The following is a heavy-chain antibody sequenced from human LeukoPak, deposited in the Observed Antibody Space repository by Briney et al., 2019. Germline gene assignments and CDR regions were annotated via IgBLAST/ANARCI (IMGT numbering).Heavy chain of an antibody. J-gene: IGHJ4*02. V-gene: IGHV4-39*01. D-gene: IGHD3-3*01. Sequence: PSETLSLTCTVSGGSLSSSTYYWGWIRQPPGKGLEWIGSMYYSGGTYYNPSLKSRVTISVDTSKNQFSLNLRSVTAADTAVYYCASSITLFGVVLRTIYFDYWGQGILVTVSS. CDR3: ASSITLFGVVLRTIYFDY. CDR1: GGSLSSSTYY. CDR2: MYYSGGT.